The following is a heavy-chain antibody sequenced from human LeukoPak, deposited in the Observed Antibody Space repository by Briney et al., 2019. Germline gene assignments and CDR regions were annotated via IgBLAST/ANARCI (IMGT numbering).Heavy chain of an antibody. CDR2: ISSSSRYI. D-gene: IGHD6-13*01. Sequence: GGSLRLSCAASGFTFSSYSMNWVRQAPGKGLEWVSSISSSSRYIYYADSVKGRFTISRDDAKNSLYLQMNSLRAEDTAVYYCARTGAAAIDYWGQGTLVTVSS. CDR3: ARTGAAAIDY. J-gene: IGHJ4*02. CDR1: GFTFSSYS. V-gene: IGHV3-21*06.